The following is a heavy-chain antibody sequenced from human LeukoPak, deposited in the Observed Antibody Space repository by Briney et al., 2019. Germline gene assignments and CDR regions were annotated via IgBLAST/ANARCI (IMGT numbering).Heavy chain of an antibody. Sequence: PSETLSLTCTVSGGSISSYYWGWIRQPPGKGLEWIGSIYYSGSTYYNPSLKSRVTISVDTSKNQFSLKLSSVTAADTAVYYCARGRYPGTFLLWFGESPYYFDYWGQGTLVTVSS. CDR1: GGSISSYY. D-gene: IGHD3-10*01. V-gene: IGHV4-39*07. J-gene: IGHJ4*02. CDR2: IYYSGST. CDR3: ARGRYPGTFLLWFGESPYYFDY.